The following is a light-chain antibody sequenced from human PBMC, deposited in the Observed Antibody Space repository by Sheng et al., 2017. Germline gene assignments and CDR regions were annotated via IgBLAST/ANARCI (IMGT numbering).Light chain of an antibody. CDR1: QSISSY. J-gene: IGKJ1*01. Sequence: DIQMTQSPYSLSASVGDRVTITCRASQSISSYLNWYQQKPGTAPKRLIHAASTLQSGVPSRFSGSGSGTEFTLTISSLQPEDFATYYCLQNNSYPRTFGQGTKVEIK. CDR2: AAS. CDR3: LQNNSYPRT. V-gene: IGKV1-17*01.